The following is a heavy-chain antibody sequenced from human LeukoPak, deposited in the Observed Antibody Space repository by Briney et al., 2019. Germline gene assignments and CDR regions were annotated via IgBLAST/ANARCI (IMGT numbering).Heavy chain of an antibody. CDR2: SYYSGST. CDR3: ASGIHSTEFDP. D-gene: IGHD3-10*01. CDR1: GGSLSSSSYY. Sequence: KPSETLSLTCTVSGGSLSSSSYYWGWIRQPPGKGLEWIGSSYYSGSTYYNPSLKSRVTISVDTSKNQFSLKLSSVTAADTAEYYCASGIHSTEFDPWGQGTLVTVSS. J-gene: IGHJ5*02. V-gene: IGHV4-39*01.